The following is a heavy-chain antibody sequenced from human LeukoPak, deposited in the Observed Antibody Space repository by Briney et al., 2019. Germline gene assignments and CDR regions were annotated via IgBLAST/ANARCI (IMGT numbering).Heavy chain of an antibody. V-gene: IGHV1-2*02. CDR3: AATRLWFDP. CDR2: INPNSGGT. J-gene: IGHJ5*02. CDR1: GYTFTGYY. Sequence: ASVKVSCKASGYTFTGYYMHWVRQAPGQGLAWMGWINPNSGGTNYAQKFQGRVTMTTDTSTSAAYMELRSLRSDDTAVYYCAATRLWFDPWGQGTLVTVSS. D-gene: IGHD3-22*01.